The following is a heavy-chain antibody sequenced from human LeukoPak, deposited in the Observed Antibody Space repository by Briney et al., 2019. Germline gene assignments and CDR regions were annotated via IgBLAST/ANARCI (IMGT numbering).Heavy chain of an antibody. CDR1: GFTFSSYG. CDR3: AGAEYDSSLGFAY. D-gene: IGHD3-22*01. CDR2: ISYDGSNK. Sequence: GGSLRLCCAASGFTFSSYGMHWVRQAPGKGLEWVAVISYDGSNKYYADSVKGRFTISRDNSKNTVSLQMNSLRAEDSAVYYCAGAEYDSSLGFAYWGQGTLVTVSS. J-gene: IGHJ4*02. V-gene: IGHV3-30*12.